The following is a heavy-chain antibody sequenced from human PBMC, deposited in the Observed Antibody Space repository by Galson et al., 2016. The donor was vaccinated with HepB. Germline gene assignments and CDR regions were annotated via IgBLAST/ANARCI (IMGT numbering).Heavy chain of an antibody. Sequence: TLSLTCTVSGGSMSSDDYIWSWVRQPPGKGLEWIGYIYYTGGTNYNPSLKSRLTISIDTSKNQFSLKLNSVTAADTAVCFCVRGSGSYFENWGQGSLVTVSS. J-gene: IGHJ4*02. D-gene: IGHD3-10*01. CDR1: GGSMSSDDYI. CDR3: VRGSGSYFEN. CDR2: IYYTGGT. V-gene: IGHV4-30-4*01.